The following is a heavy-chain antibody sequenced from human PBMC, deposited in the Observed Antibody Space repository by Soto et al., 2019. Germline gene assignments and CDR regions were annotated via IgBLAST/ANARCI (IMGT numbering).Heavy chain of an antibody. Sequence: PVGSLRLSCAASGFTFSSYAMSWVRQAPGKGLEWVSAISGSGGSTYYADSVKGRFTISRDNSKNTLYLQMNSLRAEDTAVYYCAKDQEIRYYYDSSGYSTFDYWGQGTLVTVSS. CDR1: GFTFSSYA. D-gene: IGHD3-22*01. CDR2: ISGSGGST. CDR3: AKDQEIRYYYDSSGYSTFDY. J-gene: IGHJ4*02. V-gene: IGHV3-23*01.